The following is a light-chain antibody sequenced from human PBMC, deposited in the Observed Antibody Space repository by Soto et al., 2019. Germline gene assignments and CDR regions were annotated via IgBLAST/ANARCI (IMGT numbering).Light chain of an antibody. V-gene: IGKV3-20*01. CDR2: NTT. CDR3: QHYGGSFT. CDR1: QSINSKS. J-gene: IGKJ3*01. Sequence: EIVLTQTPGTLSLSPGEGATVSCRVSQSINSKSLVWYQRKFGQAPRRLIYNTTSMSTGIPGRFSSSGSVTDFTLSISRLEPEYFVVYYCQHYGGSFTFGPGTKVDFK.